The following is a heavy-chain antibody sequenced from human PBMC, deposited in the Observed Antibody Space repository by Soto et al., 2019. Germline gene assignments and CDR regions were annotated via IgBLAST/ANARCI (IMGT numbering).Heavy chain of an antibody. Sequence: QVQLVESGGGVVQPGRSLRLSCAVSGFTYSSYGMHWVRQAPGKGLEWVAVIWYDGSNKYYADSVKGRLIISRDDSKNTLPRQMSRLRAEVTAVYYCARDSAWLFDSWGQGTLVTVSS. CDR2: IWYDGSNK. J-gene: IGHJ4*02. D-gene: IGHD5-12*01. CDR3: ARDSAWLFDS. V-gene: IGHV3-33*01. CDR1: GFTYSSYG.